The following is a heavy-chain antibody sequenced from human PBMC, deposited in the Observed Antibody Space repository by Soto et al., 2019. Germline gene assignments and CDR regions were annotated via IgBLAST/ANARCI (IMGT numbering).Heavy chain of an antibody. V-gene: IGHV3-30*18. CDR1: GFTFSSYG. D-gene: IGHD3-10*01. J-gene: IGHJ6*02. Sequence: QVQLVESGGGVVQPGRSLRLSCAASGFTFSSYGMHWVRQAPGKGLEWVAVISYDGSNKYYADSVKGRFTISRDNSKNTLYLPMNSLRAEDTAVYYCAKDRIVLLWFGAGMDVWGQGTTVTVSS. CDR2: ISYDGSNK. CDR3: AKDRIVLLWFGAGMDV.